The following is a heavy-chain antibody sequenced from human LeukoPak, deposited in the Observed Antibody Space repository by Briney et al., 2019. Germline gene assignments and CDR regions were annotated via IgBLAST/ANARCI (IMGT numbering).Heavy chain of an antibody. D-gene: IGHD3-3*01. CDR1: DGSISSSGYY. V-gene: IGHV4-39*01. Sequence: SETLSLTCTVSDGSISSSGYYWSWIRQPPGKGLEWIGTIYYSGSAYYNPSLKTQVTISVDTSKNQFSLKLSSVTAADTAVYFCARGSQVDDFWSGYRAPLDYWGQGTLVTVSS. J-gene: IGHJ4*02. CDR3: ARGSQVDDFWSGYRAPLDY. CDR2: IYYSGSA.